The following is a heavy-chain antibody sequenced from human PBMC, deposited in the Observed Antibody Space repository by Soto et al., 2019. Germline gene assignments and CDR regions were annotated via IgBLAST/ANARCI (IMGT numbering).Heavy chain of an antibody. CDR1: GSTFSNDW. Sequence: EVQLVESGGGLLQPGGSLRLSCAVSGSTFSNDWMHWVRQAPGKGLVWVSHINSDGSSTNYADFVKDRFTIARENAKNTVYLQMNSLRAEDTAVYYCARDRSYSLDVWGQGTTVTVSS. CDR2: INSDGSST. J-gene: IGHJ6*02. V-gene: IGHV3-74*01. CDR3: ARDRSYSLDV.